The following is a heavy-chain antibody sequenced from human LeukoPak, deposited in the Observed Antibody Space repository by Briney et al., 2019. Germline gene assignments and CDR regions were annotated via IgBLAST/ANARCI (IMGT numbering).Heavy chain of an antibody. J-gene: IGHJ4*02. CDR2: ISAYNGNT. V-gene: IGHV1-18*01. CDR3: ARDDCSSTSCYLYYFDY. CDR1: GYTFTSYG. Sequence: ASVKVSCKASGYTFTSYGISWVRQAPGQGLEWMGWISAYNGNTNYALKLQGRVTMTTDTSTSTAYMELRSLRSDDTAVYYCARDDCSSTSCYLYYFDYWGQGTLVTVSS. D-gene: IGHD2-2*01.